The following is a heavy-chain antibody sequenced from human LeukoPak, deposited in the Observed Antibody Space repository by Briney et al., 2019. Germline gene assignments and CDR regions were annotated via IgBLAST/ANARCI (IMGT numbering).Heavy chain of an antibody. J-gene: IGHJ5*02. CDR1: GGSISSYY. D-gene: IGHD5-24*01. Sequence: SETLSLTCTVSGGSISSYYWSWIRQPPGKGLEWIGYIYYSGSTNYNPSLKSRVTISVDTSKNQFALKLSSVTAADTAVYYCARHAEMATISGDWFDPWGREPWSPSPQ. V-gene: IGHV4-59*08. CDR2: IYYSGST. CDR3: ARHAEMATISGDWFDP.